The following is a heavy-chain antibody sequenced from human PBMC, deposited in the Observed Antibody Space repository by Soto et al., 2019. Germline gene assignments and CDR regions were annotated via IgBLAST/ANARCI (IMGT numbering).Heavy chain of an antibody. J-gene: IGHJ4*02. CDR3: ARGWRYDFWSGYFEF. D-gene: IGHD3-3*01. Sequence: VPLVESGGGLVKPGGSLRLSCAASGFTFNDYYMTWIRQAPGKGLEWISYISISGSNIHYADSVKGRFTISRDNAKKSLYLQMDSLRAEDTAVYFCARGWRYDFWSGYFEFWGQGALVTVSS. CDR1: GFTFNDYY. CDR2: ISISGSNI. V-gene: IGHV3-11*01.